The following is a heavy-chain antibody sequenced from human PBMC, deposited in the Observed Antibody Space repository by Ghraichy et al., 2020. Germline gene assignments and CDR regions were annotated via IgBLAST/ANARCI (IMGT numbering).Heavy chain of an antibody. CDR3: ARVYSGYDFYGDSPFMYYYYYGMDV. CDR1: GYTFTSYG. CDR2: ISAYNGNT. V-gene: IGHV1-18*01. D-gene: IGHD5-12*01. J-gene: IGHJ6*02. Sequence: ASVKVSCKASGYTFTSYGISWVRQAPGQGLEWMGWISAYNGNTNYAQKLQGRVTMTTDTSTSTAYMELRSLRSDDTAVYYCARVYSGYDFYGDSPFMYYYYYGMDVWGQGTTVTVSS.